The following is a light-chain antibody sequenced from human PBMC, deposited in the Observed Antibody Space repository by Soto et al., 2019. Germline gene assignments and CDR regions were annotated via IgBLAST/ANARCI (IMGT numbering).Light chain of an antibody. V-gene: IGKV3-11*01. CDR1: QSVSRF. J-gene: IGKJ4*01. Sequence: EIVLTQSPATLSLSPGERATLSCRASQSVSRFLAWYQQKPGQAPRLLIYDASNRVIGIPARFSGSGSGTDFTLTISSLEPDDFAVYYCQHRSNWPLTFGGGTKVDIK. CDR2: DAS. CDR3: QHRSNWPLT.